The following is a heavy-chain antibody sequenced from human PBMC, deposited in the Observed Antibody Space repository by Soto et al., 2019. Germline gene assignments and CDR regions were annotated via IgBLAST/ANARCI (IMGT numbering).Heavy chain of an antibody. D-gene: IGHD5-12*01. CDR2: ISKSGTTT. Sequence: EVQLVESGGGLVQPGGSLRLSCAASGFTFSSYEMIWVRQAPGKGLEWISYISKSGTTTYYADSVKGRFTISRDYAQNSLYLQMNSLRAEDTAVYYCAREDDRDGYHFDFWGQGTLVTVSS. CDR3: AREDDRDGYHFDF. CDR1: GFTFSSYE. V-gene: IGHV3-48*03. J-gene: IGHJ4*02.